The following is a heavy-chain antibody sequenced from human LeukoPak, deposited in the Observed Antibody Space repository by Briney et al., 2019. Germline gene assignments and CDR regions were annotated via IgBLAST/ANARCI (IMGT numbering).Heavy chain of an antibody. CDR3: ARDQFSNIAVAGNAFDI. CDR2: MHTSGST. Sequence: PSETLSLTCTVSGGSIRSYYWNWIRQPAGKGLEWIGRMHTSGSTNYNPSLKSRLTMSVDTSKNQFSLKLSSVTAVDTAVYYCARDQFSNIAVAGNAFDIWGQGTMVTVSS. D-gene: IGHD6-19*01. CDR1: GGSIRSYY. J-gene: IGHJ3*02. V-gene: IGHV4-4*07.